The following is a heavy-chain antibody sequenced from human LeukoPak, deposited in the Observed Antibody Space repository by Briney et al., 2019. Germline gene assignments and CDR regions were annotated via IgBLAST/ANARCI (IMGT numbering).Heavy chain of an antibody. V-gene: IGHV1-2*02. D-gene: IGHD2-15*01. CDR3: ARPRPTGYCSGRSCPYYFDY. Sequence: ASVKVSCKASGYTFTGYYMHWVRQAPGQGLEWMGWINPNSGGTNYAQKFQGRVTMTRDTSISTAYMELSRLRSDDTAVYYCARPRPTGYCSGRSCPYYFDYWGQGTLVTVSS. J-gene: IGHJ4*02. CDR1: GYTFTGYY. CDR2: INPNSGGT.